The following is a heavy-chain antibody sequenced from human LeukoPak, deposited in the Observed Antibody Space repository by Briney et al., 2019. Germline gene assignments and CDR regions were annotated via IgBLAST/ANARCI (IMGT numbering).Heavy chain of an antibody. V-gene: IGHV3-23*01. Sequence: GGSLRLSCAASGFTFSSYAMSWVRQAPGKGLEWVSAITGNGANTFYADSVKGRFTISRDNSKNTLYLQMNSLRAEDTAVYYCATNSYDSSGYYYHYWGQGTLVTVSS. CDR3: ATNSYDSSGYYYHY. J-gene: IGHJ4*02. CDR2: ITGNGANT. D-gene: IGHD3-22*01. CDR1: GFTFSSYA.